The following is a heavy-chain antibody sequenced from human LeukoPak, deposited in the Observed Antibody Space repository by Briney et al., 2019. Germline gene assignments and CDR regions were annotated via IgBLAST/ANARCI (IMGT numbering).Heavy chain of an antibody. Sequence: PGGSLRLSCEGPGFTFSNYWMNWVRQAPGKGLKWVANIKQDGSEKRFVGSVKGRFTISRDNAKNSLYLEMNSLRAEDTAVYYCARDGLYSKSWYDLDYWGPGTLVTVSS. CDR1: GFTFSNYW. V-gene: IGHV3-7*01. D-gene: IGHD6-13*01. CDR2: IKQDGSEK. CDR3: ARDGLYSKSWYDLDY. J-gene: IGHJ4*02.